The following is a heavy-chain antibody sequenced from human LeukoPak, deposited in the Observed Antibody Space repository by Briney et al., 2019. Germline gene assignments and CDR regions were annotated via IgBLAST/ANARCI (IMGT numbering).Heavy chain of an antibody. CDR1: GGSISSGGYY. CDR3: ARSIAVAGLNWFDP. D-gene: IGHD6-19*01. Sequence: PSQTLSLTCTVSGGSISSGGYYWSWIRQHPGKGLEWIGYIYYSGSTYYNPSLKSRVTISVDTSKNQFSLKLSSVTAADTAVYYCARSIAVAGLNWFDPWGQGTLVTVSS. J-gene: IGHJ5*02. CDR2: IYYSGST. V-gene: IGHV4-31*03.